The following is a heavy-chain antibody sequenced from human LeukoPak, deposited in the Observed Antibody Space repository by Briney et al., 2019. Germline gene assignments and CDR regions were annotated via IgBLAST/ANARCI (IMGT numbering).Heavy chain of an antibody. V-gene: IGHV4-4*02. D-gene: IGHD4-11*01. CDR2: VYHTGST. CDR1: GGSISSSYW. CDR3: ARITVTKGRYNWFDP. Sequence: SGTLSLTCAVSGGSISSSYWWSWVRQPPGKGLDWIGEVYHTGSTNYNSSLKSRVTISVDKSKNQLSLKLTSVTAADTAVYYCARITVTKGRYNWFDPWGQGTLVTVSS. J-gene: IGHJ5*02.